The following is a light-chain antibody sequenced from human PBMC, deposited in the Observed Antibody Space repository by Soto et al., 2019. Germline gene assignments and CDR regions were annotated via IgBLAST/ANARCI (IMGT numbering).Light chain of an antibody. CDR3: QSYDSSLSGSRV. CDR2: GNS. V-gene: IGLV1-40*01. J-gene: IGLJ2*01. CDR1: SSNIGNNY. Sequence: QAVVTQPPSVSAAPGQRVTISCSGSSSNIGNNYVSWYQQLPGTAPKLLIYGNSNRPSGVPDRFSGSKSGTSASLAITGLQAEDEADYYCQSYDSSLSGSRVFGGGTKLTVL.